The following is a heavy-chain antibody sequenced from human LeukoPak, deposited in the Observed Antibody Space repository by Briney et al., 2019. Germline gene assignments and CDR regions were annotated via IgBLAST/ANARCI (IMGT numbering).Heavy chain of an antibody. J-gene: IGHJ6*03. D-gene: IGHD4-23*01. V-gene: IGHV4-59*01. CDR2: IYYSGST. CDR3: ARVGYGGNSKSSYYYYYMDV. CDR1: GGSISSYY. Sequence: PSETLSLTCTVSGGSISSYYWSWLRQPPGKGLEWIGYIYYSGSTNYNPSLKSRVTISVDTSKNQFSLKLSSVTAADTAVYYCARVGYGGNSKSSYYYYYMDVWGKGTTVTVSS.